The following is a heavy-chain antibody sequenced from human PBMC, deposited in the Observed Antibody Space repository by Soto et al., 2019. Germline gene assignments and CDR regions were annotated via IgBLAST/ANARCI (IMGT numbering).Heavy chain of an antibody. D-gene: IGHD2-2*01. CDR2: ISGSDAGT. CDR3: TKDPCTRSSCYFDF. CDR1: GFTFSSHA. V-gene: IGHV3-23*01. J-gene: IGHJ4*02. Sequence: EVQLLESGGGLVQPGGSLRLSCEASGFTFSSHAMSWVRQAPGKGLEWVSAISGSDAGTFDADSVRGRFTISRDNSKNTLYLHMTILRVEETAIYYCTKDPCTRSSCYFDFWGQGSLVTGSS.